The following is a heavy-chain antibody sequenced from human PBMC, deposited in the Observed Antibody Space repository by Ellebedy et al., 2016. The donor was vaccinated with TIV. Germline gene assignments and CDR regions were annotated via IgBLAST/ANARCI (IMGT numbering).Heavy chain of an antibody. CDR3: ARDTTSDY. Sequence: PSETLSLTCTVSGASFSSRSYYWGWIRQPPGKGPEWVGRSRNKAKSYTTDYAASVKGRFTISRDDSKNSLYLQMNSLKTEDTAIYYCARDTTSDYWGQGALVTVSS. J-gene: IGHJ4*02. V-gene: IGHV3-72*01. D-gene: IGHD1-1*01. CDR2: SRNKAKSYTT. CDR1: GASFSSRSYY.